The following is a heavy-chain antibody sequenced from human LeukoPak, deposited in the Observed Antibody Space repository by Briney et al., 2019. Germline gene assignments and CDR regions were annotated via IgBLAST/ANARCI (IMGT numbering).Heavy chain of an antibody. CDR2: ISYDGSNK. Sequence: GGSLRLSCAASGFTFSSYAMHWVRQAPGKGLEWVAVISYDGSNKYYADSVKGRFTISRDNSKNTLYLQMNSLRAEDTAVYYCARDLYSSSWPGPFDYRGQGTLVTVSS. CDR3: ARDLYSSSWPGPFDY. D-gene: IGHD6-13*01. CDR1: GFTFSSYA. V-gene: IGHV3-30*04. J-gene: IGHJ4*02.